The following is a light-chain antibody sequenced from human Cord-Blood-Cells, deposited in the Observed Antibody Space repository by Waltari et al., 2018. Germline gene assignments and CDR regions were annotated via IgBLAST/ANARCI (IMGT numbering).Light chain of an antibody. Sequence: ELVLTQSPGTLSLSPGERATLSCRASQSVSSSYLAWYQQKPGQAPRLLIYGASSRATGIPDRFSGSGSGTDFTLTISILEPEDFAVYYCQQYGSSPPITFGQGTRLEIK. V-gene: IGKV3-20*01. CDR1: QSVSSSY. CDR3: QQYGSSPPIT. CDR2: GAS. J-gene: IGKJ5*01.